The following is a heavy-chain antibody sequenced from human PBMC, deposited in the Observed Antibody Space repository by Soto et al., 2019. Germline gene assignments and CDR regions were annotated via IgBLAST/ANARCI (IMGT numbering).Heavy chain of an antibody. CDR2: IIPILGIA. Sequence: QVPLVQSGAEVKKPGSSVKVSCKASGGTFSSYTISWVRQAPGQGLEWMGRIIPILGIANYAQKFQGRVTITADKSTSTAYMELSSLRSEDTAVYYCARDLVCSSTSCDLSSQNAFDIWGQGTMVTVSS. J-gene: IGHJ3*02. CDR3: ARDLVCSSTSCDLSSQNAFDI. CDR1: GGTFSSYT. D-gene: IGHD2-2*01. V-gene: IGHV1-69*08.